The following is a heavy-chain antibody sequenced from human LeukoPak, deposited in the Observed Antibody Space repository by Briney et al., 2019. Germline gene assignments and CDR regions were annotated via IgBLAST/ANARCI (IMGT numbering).Heavy chain of an antibody. CDR1: GFTFSSYG. J-gene: IGHJ4*02. V-gene: IGHV3-30*03. Sequence: GGSLRLSCAASGFTFSSYGMHWVRQAPGKGLEWVALISYDGSNEYYADSVRGRFTISRDNSKNTLYLQMNSLRAEDTAVYYCARARYSYGYLPSNYWGQGTLVTVSS. CDR3: ARARYSYGYLPSNY. D-gene: IGHD5-18*01. CDR2: ISYDGSNE.